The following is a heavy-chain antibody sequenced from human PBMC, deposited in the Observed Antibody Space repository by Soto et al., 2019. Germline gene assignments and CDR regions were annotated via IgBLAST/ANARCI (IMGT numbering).Heavy chain of an antibody. CDR2: INPGPNSA. Sequence: ASVKVSCKASNDSLSSHFIHWVRQAPGEGLEWMGIINPGPNSASCSKKFQGRLTLTSDMSSRTVYMQLSSLRSDDTAVYYCASASSRVSSVVTAYWGQGTLVTVSS. D-gene: IGHD3-22*01. J-gene: IGHJ4*01. CDR1: NDSLSSHF. V-gene: IGHV1-46*01. CDR3: ASASSRVSSVVTAY.